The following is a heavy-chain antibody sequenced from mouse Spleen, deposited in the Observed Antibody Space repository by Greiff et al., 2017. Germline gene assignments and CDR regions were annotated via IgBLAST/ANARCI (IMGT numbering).Heavy chain of an antibody. D-gene: IGHD2-1*01. V-gene: IGHV1-81*01. Sequence: VKVVESGAELARPGASVKLSCKASGYTFTSYGISWVKQRTGQGLEWIGEIYPRSGNTYYNEKFKGKATLTADKSSSTAYMELRSLTSEDSAVYFCARWLLLMDYWGQGTSVTVSS. CDR2: IYPRSGNT. CDR3: ARWLLLMDY. J-gene: IGHJ4*01. CDR1: GYTFTSYG.